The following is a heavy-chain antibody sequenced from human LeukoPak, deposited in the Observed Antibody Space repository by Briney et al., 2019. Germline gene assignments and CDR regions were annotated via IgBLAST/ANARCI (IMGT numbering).Heavy chain of an antibody. CDR1: GYTFTSYA. V-gene: IGHV1-2*02. CDR3: ARGEGSSIDY. CDR2: INTDSGGT. J-gene: IGHJ4*02. Sequence: ASVKVSCKASGYTFTSYAMHWVRQAPGQGLEWMVWINTDSGGTNYAQKFQGRVTMTIDTSISTAYLELTRLTSDDTAVYYCARGEGSSIDYWGQGTLVTVSS. D-gene: IGHD6-13*01.